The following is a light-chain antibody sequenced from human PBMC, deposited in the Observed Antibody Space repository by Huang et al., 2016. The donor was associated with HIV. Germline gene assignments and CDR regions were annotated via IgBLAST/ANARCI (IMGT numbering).Light chain of an antibody. CDR3: QQLNSYPPT. V-gene: IGKV1-9*01. CDR1: QGISSF. CDR2: SAS. J-gene: IGKJ1*01. Sequence: IQLTQSPSSLSASVGDRVTITCRASQGISSFLAWYQQKPGKAPKLLIYSASTLQSGVPSTCSGSGSGTDFTLTSSSLQPEDFATYHCQQLNSYPPTFGQGTKVEIK.